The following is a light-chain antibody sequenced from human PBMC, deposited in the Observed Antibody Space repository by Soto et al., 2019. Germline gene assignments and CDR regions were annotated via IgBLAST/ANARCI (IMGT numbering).Light chain of an antibody. Sequence: EIVLTQSPATLSLSPGERATLSCRASQSVSSYLAWYQQKHGQAPRLRIYDASNRATGIPARFSGSGSGTDVTLTISSLEPEDFAVYYCQQRSNWPRTFGQGTKVEIK. CDR1: QSVSSY. CDR2: DAS. J-gene: IGKJ1*01. CDR3: QQRSNWPRT. V-gene: IGKV3-11*01.